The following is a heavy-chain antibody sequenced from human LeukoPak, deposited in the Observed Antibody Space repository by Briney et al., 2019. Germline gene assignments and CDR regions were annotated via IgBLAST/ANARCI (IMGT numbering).Heavy chain of an antibody. CDR1: GGSISSSSYY. V-gene: IGHV4-39*01. CDR3: ARHSTWKYDYVWGSYRHRNGAVDY. Sequence: PSETLSLTCAVSGGSISSSSYYWGWIRQPPGKGLEWIGSIYYSGSTYYNPSLKSRVTISVDTSKNQFSLKLSSVTAADTAVYYCARHSTWKYDYVWGSYRHRNGAVDYWGQGTLVTVSS. D-gene: IGHD3-16*02. J-gene: IGHJ4*02. CDR2: IYYSGST.